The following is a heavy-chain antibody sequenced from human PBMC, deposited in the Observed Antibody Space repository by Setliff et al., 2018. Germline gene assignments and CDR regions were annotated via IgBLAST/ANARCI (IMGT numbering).Heavy chain of an antibody. V-gene: IGHV4-4*07. D-gene: IGHD4-4*01. J-gene: IGHJ6*03. CDR3: ARVSTVTTWPYYYYMDV. Sequence: SETLSLTCTVSGGSISSYYWSWIRQPAGKGLEWIGRIYTSGSTNYNPSLKSRVTMSVGTSKNQFSLKLSSVTAADTAVYYCARVSTVTTWPYYYYMDVWGKGTTVTVSS. CDR1: GGSISSYY. CDR2: IYTSGST.